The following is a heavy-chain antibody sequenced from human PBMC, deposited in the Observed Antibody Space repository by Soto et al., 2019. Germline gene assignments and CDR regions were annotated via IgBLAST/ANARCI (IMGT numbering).Heavy chain of an antibody. CDR3: ARGGQECSSSGCSYNYDGMDV. Sequence: QVQLVQSGPEVKKPGASVKVSCKASGYTFAYYGIGWVRQAPGQGLEWMGWISAYNGNTHHAQDLQGRVTMTTDTSTSTAYMELRSLRSDDTALYYCARGGQECSSSGCSYNYDGMDVWGQGTTVTVSS. V-gene: IGHV1-18*01. CDR2: ISAYNGNT. CDR1: GYTFAYYG. J-gene: IGHJ6*02. D-gene: IGHD2-2*01.